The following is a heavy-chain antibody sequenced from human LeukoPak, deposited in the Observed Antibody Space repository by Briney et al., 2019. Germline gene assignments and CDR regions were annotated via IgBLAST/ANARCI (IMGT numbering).Heavy chain of an antibody. Sequence: SQTLSLTCAISGDSFSSNSAAWHWIRQSPSRGLEWLGRTYYRSKWYNDYAVSVKSRITISPDTSKNQFSLQLNSVTPEDTAVYYCAREEGWYGYNWFDPWGQGTLVTVSS. CDR2: TYYRSKWYN. CDR3: AREEGWYGYNWFDP. CDR1: GDSFSSNSAA. J-gene: IGHJ5*02. D-gene: IGHD6-19*01. V-gene: IGHV6-1*01.